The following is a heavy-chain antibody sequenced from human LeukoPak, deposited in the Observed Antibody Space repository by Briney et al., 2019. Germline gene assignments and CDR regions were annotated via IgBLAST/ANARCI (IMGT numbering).Heavy chain of an antibody. CDR3: ARDYPDGGGGRYFDWLPVF. V-gene: IGHV4-4*02. D-gene: IGHD3-9*01. CDR1: GGSLSSNDW. Sequence: SSETLSLTCAVSGGSLSSNDWWSWVRQPPGKGLEWIGEIYHSGSANYNPSLKSRVTISVDTAKNQFSLKLNSVTAADTAVYYCARDYPDGGGGRYFDWLPVFWGQGTLVTVSS. CDR2: IYHSGSA. J-gene: IGHJ4*02.